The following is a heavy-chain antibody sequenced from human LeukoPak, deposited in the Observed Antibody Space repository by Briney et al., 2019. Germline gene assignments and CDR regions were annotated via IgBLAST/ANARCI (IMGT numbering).Heavy chain of an antibody. CDR1: GYTFTSYD. D-gene: IGHD2-15*01. CDR3: AHSPRLGYCSGGSCYSVDWFDP. J-gene: IGHJ5*02. Sequence: SVKVSCKASGYTFTSYDINWVRQATGQGLEWMGWMNPNSGNTGYAQKFQGRVTMTRNTSISTAYMELSSLRSEDTAVYYCAHSPRLGYCSGGSCYSVDWFDPWGQGTLVTVSS. V-gene: IGHV1-8*01. CDR2: MNPNSGNT.